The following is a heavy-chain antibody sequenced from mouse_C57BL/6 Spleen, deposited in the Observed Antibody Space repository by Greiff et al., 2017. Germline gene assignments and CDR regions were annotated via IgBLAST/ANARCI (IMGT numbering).Heavy chain of an antibody. J-gene: IGHJ3*01. Sequence: EVKLLESGTVLARPGASVKMSCKTSGYTFTSYWMHWVKQRPGQGLEWIGAIYPGNSDTSYNQKFKGKAKLTAVTSASTAYMELSSLTNEDSAVYYCTREANGDFNWDLAWFAYWGQGTLVTVSA. CDR2: IYPGNSDT. CDR3: TREANGDFNWDLAWFAY. CDR1: GYTFTSYW. D-gene: IGHD4-1*01. V-gene: IGHV1-5*01.